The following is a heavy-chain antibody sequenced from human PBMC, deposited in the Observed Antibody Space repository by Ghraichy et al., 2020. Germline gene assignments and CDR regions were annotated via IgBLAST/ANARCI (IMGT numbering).Heavy chain of an antibody. D-gene: IGHD1-26*01. CDR1: GFTFTSSA. Sequence: SVKVSCKASGFTFTSSAVQWVRQARGQRLEWIGWIVVGSGNTNYAQKFQERVTITRDMSTSTAYMELSSLRSEDTAVYYCAAEPGTSGSYRFDYWGQGTLVTVSS. V-gene: IGHV1-58*01. J-gene: IGHJ4*02. CDR3: AAEPGTSGSYRFDY. CDR2: IVVGSGNT.